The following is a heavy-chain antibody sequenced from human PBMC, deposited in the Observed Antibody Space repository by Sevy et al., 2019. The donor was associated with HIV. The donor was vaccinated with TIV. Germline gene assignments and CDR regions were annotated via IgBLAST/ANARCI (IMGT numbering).Heavy chain of an antibody. J-gene: IGHJ4*02. Sequence: GGSLRLSCAASGFTFSSYAMHWVRQAPGKGLEWVAVISYDGSNKYYADSVKGRFTISRDNSKNTLYLQMNSLRAEDTAVYSCARERAAAGTALGFWGQGTLVTVSS. D-gene: IGHD6-13*01. CDR2: ISYDGSNK. CDR1: GFTFSSYA. V-gene: IGHV3-30-3*01. CDR3: ARERAAAGTALGF.